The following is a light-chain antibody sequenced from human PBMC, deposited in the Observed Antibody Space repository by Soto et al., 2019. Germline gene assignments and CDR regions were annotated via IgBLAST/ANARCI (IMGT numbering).Light chain of an antibody. V-gene: IGKV3-15*01. J-gene: IGKJ1*01. CDR2: GVS. CDR3: QQYDNWPPWM. CDR1: ESVGSH. Sequence: DTGMTQSPATLSLTPGETATLSCRASESVGSHLAWYQQIPGQAPRLLIYGVSTRATGIPARFRGSGSETEFTLTISSLQSEDFGVYFCQQYDNWPPWMFGQGTKVEI.